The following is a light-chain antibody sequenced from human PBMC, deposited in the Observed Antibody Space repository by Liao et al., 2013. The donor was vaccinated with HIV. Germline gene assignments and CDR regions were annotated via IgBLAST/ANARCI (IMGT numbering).Light chain of an antibody. Sequence: SYELTQPPSVSVAPGQTAKISCGGDNIGSKSVHWYQQKPGQAPVLVIYYDSDRPSGIPERFSGSNSGHTATLTISRVEAGDEADYYCQVYDVTNNYVFGPGTKVTVL. CDR3: QVYDVTNNYV. CDR2: YDS. CDR1: NIGSKS. V-gene: IGLV3-21*04. J-gene: IGLJ1*01.